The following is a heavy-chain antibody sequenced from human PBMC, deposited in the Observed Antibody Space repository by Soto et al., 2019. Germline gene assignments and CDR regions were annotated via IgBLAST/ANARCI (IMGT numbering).Heavy chain of an antibody. V-gene: IGHV3-64*01. CDR1: GFTFSNYW. Sequence: PGGSLRLSCAASGFTFSNYWMHWVRQAPGKGLEYVSAISGKGGSTYYANSVKGRFTISRDNSKNTLYLQMGSLRAEDMAVYYCAREFAPKYSSGWPPDYWGQGTLVTVSS. D-gene: IGHD6-19*01. CDR2: ISGKGGST. CDR3: AREFAPKYSSGWPPDY. J-gene: IGHJ4*02.